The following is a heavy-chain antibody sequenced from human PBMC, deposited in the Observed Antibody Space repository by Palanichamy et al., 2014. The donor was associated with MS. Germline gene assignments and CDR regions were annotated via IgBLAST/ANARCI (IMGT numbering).Heavy chain of an antibody. CDR1: GFTFSSHG. CDR2: IWYDGSNK. CDR3: ARDLSLMVRGVNVYGMDV. J-gene: IGHJ6*02. V-gene: IGHV3-33*01. D-gene: IGHD3-10*01. Sequence: QVQLVESGGGVVQPGRSLRLSCAASGFTFSSHGMHWVRQAPGKGLEWVAVIWYDGSNKYYADSVKGRFTISRDNSKNTLYLQMNSLRAEDTAVYYCARDLSLMVRGVNVYGMDVWGQGTTVTVSS.